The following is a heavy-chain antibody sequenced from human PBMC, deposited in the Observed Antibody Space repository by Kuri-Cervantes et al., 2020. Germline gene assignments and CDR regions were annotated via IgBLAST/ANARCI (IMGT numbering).Heavy chain of an antibody. D-gene: IGHD1-1*01. CDR1: GFTFSGYP. J-gene: IGHJ5*02. Sequence: GRSLRLSCAASGFTFSGYPMHWVRQAPGKGLEWLAVISFDGSIKYYADSVRGRFTVSRDNSKNTLYLQMNSLRTEDTAMYYCAKAQDAQLVRSPFDPWGQGTLVTVSS. CDR3: AKAQDAQLVRSPFDP. V-gene: IGHV3-30-3*01. CDR2: ISFDGSIK.